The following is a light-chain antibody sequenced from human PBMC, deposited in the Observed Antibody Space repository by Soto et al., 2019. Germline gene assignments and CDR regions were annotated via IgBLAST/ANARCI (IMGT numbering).Light chain of an antibody. J-gene: IGKJ5*01. CDR2: GAS. V-gene: IGKV3-15*01. CDR3: QQYANSPIT. CDR1: QSVSSR. Sequence: IVMTQSPATLSVSPGERVTLSCRASQSVSSRLAWYHQKPGQSPRLLIYGASTRATGIPARFSGSGSGTEFTLTISSLQSEDFAVYFCQQYANSPITFGQGTRLEI.